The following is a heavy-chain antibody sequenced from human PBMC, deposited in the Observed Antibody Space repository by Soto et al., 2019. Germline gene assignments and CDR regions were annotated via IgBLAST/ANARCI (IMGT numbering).Heavy chain of an antibody. CDR3: VRESYPAKAFDI. Sequence: EVQLVESGGGLVKPGESLRLSCAASGFTFSHYHINWVRQAPGKGLEWVSSIRGRSIDMYYVDSVKGRFTISRDDAKNSLSLQLNGLRAEDTAVYFCVRESYPAKAFDIWGQGTMVTVSS. CDR1: GFTFSHYH. V-gene: IGHV3-21*01. D-gene: IGHD2-2*01. CDR2: IRGRSIDM. J-gene: IGHJ3*02.